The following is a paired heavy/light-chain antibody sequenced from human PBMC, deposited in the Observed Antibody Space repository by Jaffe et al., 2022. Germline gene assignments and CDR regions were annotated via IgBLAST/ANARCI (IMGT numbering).Light chain of an antibody. J-gene: IGLJ2*01. CDR2: DVS. CDR3: SSYTSSSTKI. CDR1: NSDVGGYNY. Sequence: QSALTQPASVSGSPGQSITISCTGTNSDVGGYNYVSWYQQHPGKAPKLIIYDVSDRPSGVSNRFSGSKSGNTASLTISGLQAEDEADYYCSSYTSSSTKIFGGGTKLTVL. V-gene: IGLV2-14*01.
Heavy chain of an antibody. V-gene: IGHV3-21*01. J-gene: IGHJ4*02. D-gene: IGHD3-10*01. CDR3: ARDEDPGAGFYFYF. Sequence: EVQLVESGGGLVRPGGSLRLSCAASGFTFNSYAMNWVRQAPGKGLEWVASIGSSGGSIYYADSVKGRFTISRDNAKNSLFLQVNSLRAEDTAVYYCARDEDPGAGFYFYFWGQGALVTVSS. CDR1: GFTFNSYA. CDR2: IGSSGGSI.